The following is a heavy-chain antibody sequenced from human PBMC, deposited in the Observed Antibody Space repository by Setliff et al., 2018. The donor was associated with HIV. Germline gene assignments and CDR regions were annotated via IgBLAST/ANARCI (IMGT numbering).Heavy chain of an antibody. V-gene: IGHV4-34*01. Sequence: SLTCAVYNASFSDYYRGWIRQAPGKGLEWIGEINQSGSTNYNSSLRSRVTMSINLSKNQFSLKLTSVTAADTAVYYCAGRAYGPLEHWGQGNQVTVSS. CDR1: NASFSDYY. CDR2: INQSGST. D-gene: IGHD4-17*01. CDR3: AGRAYGPLEH. J-gene: IGHJ4*02.